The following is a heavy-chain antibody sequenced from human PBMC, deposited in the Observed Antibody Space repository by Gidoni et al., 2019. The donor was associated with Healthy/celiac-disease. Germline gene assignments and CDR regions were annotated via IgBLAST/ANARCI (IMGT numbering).Heavy chain of an antibody. D-gene: IGHD3-10*01. CDR3: ALRNIPGRRLDY. CDR2: INHSGST. J-gene: IGHJ4*02. CDR1: GGSFSGYY. Sequence: QVQLQQWGAGLLKPSETLSLTCAVYGGSFSGYYWSWIRQPPGKGMEWIGEINHSGSTNYNPSLKSGVTISVDTSKNQFSLKLSSVTAADTAVYYCALRNIPGRRLDYWGQGTLVTVSS. V-gene: IGHV4-34*01.